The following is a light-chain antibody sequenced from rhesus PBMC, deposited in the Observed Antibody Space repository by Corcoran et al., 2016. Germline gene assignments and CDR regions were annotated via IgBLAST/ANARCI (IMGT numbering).Light chain of an antibody. V-gene: IGKV1-22*01. CDR3: QQYSSSPYS. J-gene: IGKJ2*01. CDR2: KAS. CDR1: QSISSW. Sequence: DIQMTQSPSPLSASVGDTVTITCRASQSISSWLAWYQQKPGKAPKLLMNKASTLQSGVPSRFSGSGSGTDVTLTISSLQSEDFATYCCQQYSSSPYSFGQGTKVEIK.